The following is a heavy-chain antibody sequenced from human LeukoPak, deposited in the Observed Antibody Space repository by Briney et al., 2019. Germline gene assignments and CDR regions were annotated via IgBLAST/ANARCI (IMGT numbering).Heavy chain of an antibody. CDR3: ARRLEYSSGWYGNHAFDI. J-gene: IGHJ3*02. CDR1: GYSISSGYY. Sequence: PSETLSLTCAVSGYSISSGYYWGWIRQPPVKGLEWIGSIYHSGSTYYNPSLKSRVTISVDTSKNQFSLKLSSVTAADTAVYYCARRLEYSSGWYGNHAFDIWGQGTMVTVSS. D-gene: IGHD6-19*01. V-gene: IGHV4-38-2*01. CDR2: IYHSGST.